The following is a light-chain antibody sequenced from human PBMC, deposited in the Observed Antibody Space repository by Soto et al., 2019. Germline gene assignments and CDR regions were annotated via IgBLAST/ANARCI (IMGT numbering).Light chain of an antibody. Sequence: EIVMTQSPATLSVSPGGRATLSCRASQSVGTKLAWYQQKPGQSPRLLMYGASTGATGTPARFSGSGSGTEFTLTINSLQSEDYAVYYCQQFHNWPPITFGQGTRLEIK. CDR1: QSVGTK. V-gene: IGKV3D-15*01. CDR3: QQFHNWPPIT. J-gene: IGKJ5*01. CDR2: GAS.